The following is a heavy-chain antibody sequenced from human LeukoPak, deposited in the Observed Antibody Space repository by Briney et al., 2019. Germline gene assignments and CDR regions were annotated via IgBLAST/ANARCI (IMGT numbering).Heavy chain of an antibody. CDR3: TRRSVGATTIDY. D-gene: IGHD5-24*01. J-gene: IGHJ4*02. V-gene: IGHV3-73*01. Sequence: GGSLRLSCAASGFTFSGSAMHWVRQASGKGLEWVGRIRSKANSYATAYAASVKVRFTISRDDSKNTAYLQMNSLKPEDTAVYYCTRRSVGATTIDYWGQGTLVTVSS. CDR2: IRSKANSYAT. CDR1: GFTFSGSA.